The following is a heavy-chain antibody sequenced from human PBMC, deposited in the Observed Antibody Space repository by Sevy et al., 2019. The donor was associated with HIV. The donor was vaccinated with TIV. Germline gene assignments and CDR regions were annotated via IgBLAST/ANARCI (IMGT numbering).Heavy chain of an antibody. D-gene: IGHD5-12*01. Sequence: ASVKVSCKASGGTFSSSGISWVRQAPGQGLEWMGGIMPVLRRADYAQKFQGRVTITADESKSTVYMELNSLRSEDTAVYYCTRGGGIGYYYFHYWGQGTLVTVSS. CDR2: IMPVLRRA. CDR1: GGTFSSSG. J-gene: IGHJ4*02. CDR3: TRGGGIGYYYFHY. V-gene: IGHV1-69*13.